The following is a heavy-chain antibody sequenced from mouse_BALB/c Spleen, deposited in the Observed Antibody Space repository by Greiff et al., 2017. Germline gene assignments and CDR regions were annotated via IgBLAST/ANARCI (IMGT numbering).Heavy chain of an antibody. V-gene: IGHV1-69*02. CDR3: TRCGIYYGNFYAMDY. Sequence: QVQLQQPGAELVRPGASVKLSCKASGYTFTSYWINWVKQRPGQGLEWIGNIYPSDSYTNYNQKFKDKATLTVDKSSSTAYMQLSSPTSEDSAVYYCTRCGIYYGNFYAMDYWGQGTSVTVSS. D-gene: IGHD2-1*01. J-gene: IGHJ4*01. CDR1: GYTFTSYW. CDR2: IYPSDSYT.